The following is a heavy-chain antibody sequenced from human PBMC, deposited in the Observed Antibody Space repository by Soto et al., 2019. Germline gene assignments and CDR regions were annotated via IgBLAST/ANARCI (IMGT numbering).Heavy chain of an antibody. CDR2: ISYDGSDK. Sequence: GGSLRLSCAVSGFTFSGSGMHWVRQAPGKGLEWVAIISYDGSDKYYADSVEGRFTISRDNSKNTLFLQMNSLRPEDTAVYYCAKDNPTIAYWGQGTLVTVSS. J-gene: IGHJ4*02. CDR3: AKDNPTIAY. V-gene: IGHV3-30*18. D-gene: IGHD1-1*01. CDR1: GFTFSGSG.